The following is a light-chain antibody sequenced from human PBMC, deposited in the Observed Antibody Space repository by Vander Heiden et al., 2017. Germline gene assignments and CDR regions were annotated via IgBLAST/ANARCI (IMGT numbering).Light chain of an antibody. CDR2: RAS. V-gene: IGKV1-5*03. J-gene: IGKJ1*01. CDR3: QQYETYSPA. Sequence: DSQMTQSPSTLSASVGDGVTITCRASQSISNSLAGYQQKPGKAPKLLIYRASNLDTVDPSRFSGSGSGTEFTLTINSLQPDDFATYFCQQYETYSPAFGQGTKVEIK. CDR1: QSISNS.